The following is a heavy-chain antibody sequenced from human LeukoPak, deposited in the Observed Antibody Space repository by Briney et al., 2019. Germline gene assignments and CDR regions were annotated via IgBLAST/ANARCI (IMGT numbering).Heavy chain of an antibody. J-gene: IGHJ3*02. CDR3: ASNTYYYGSGSSNGDAFDI. CDR2: ISSSSSYI. CDR1: GFTFSSYS. Sequence: PGGSLRLSCAASGFTFSSYSMNWVRQAPGKGLEWVSSISSSSSYIYYADSVKGRFTISRDNAKNSLYLQMNSPRAEDTAVYYCASNTYYYGSGSSNGDAFDIWGQGTMVTVSS. V-gene: IGHV3-21*01. D-gene: IGHD3-10*01.